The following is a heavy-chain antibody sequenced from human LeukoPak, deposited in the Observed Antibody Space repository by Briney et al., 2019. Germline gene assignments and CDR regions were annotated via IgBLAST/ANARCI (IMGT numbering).Heavy chain of an antibody. J-gene: IGHJ4*02. V-gene: IGHV3-48*02. CDR2: IRSSSSPI. D-gene: IGHD3-10*01. CDR3: ARVGRFGETPGYYCDD. Sequence: GGSLRVSRAASGFSLSSYSMSWVRPAPGRGLGRVSYIRSSSSPIHSADSVKGRFTISRDNAKNSLSLQMNSLRDEDTAVYYCARVGRFGETPGYYCDDWGQGTLVTVSS. CDR1: GFSLSSYS.